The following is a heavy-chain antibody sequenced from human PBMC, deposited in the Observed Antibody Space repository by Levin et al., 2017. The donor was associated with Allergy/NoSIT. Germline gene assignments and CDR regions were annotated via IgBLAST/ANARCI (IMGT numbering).Heavy chain of an antibody. D-gene: IGHD4-17*01. Sequence: ASVKVSCKASGYTFTSYGISWVRQAPGQGLEWMGWISAYNGNTNYAQKLQGRVTITSDTSTSNAYMELRSLRSDDTAVYYWARDRDAVTNYYYYYMDVWGKGTTVTVSS. V-gene: IGHV1-18*01. CDR1: GYTFTSYG. CDR2: ISAYNGNT. CDR3: ARDRDAVTNYYYYYMDV. J-gene: IGHJ6*03.